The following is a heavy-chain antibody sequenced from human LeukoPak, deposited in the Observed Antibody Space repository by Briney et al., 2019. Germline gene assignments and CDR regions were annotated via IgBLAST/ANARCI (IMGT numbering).Heavy chain of an antibody. D-gene: IGHD3-3*01. Sequence: ASVKVSCKVSGYTLTELSMHWVRQAPGKGLEWMGGFDPEDGETIYAQKFQGRVTMTEDTSTDTAYMELSSLRSEGTAVYYCASLRPPYDFWSGYRYFDYWGQGTLVTVSS. J-gene: IGHJ4*02. V-gene: IGHV1-24*01. CDR1: GYTLTELS. CDR3: ASLRPPYDFWSGYRYFDY. CDR2: FDPEDGET.